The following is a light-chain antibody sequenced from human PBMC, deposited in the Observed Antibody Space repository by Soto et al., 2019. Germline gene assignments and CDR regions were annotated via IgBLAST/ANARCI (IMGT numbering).Light chain of an antibody. CDR2: GAS. V-gene: IGKV3-20*01. CDR1: QSVSSSY. J-gene: IGKJ1*01. Sequence: EIVLTQSPGTLSLSPGERATLSCRASQSVSSSYLAWYQQKPGQAPRRLIYGASSRATGIPDRFSGSRSGTDFTLTISRLEREDFAVYYCQQYGSSPPKWTFGQGTKVE. CDR3: QQYGSSPPKWT.